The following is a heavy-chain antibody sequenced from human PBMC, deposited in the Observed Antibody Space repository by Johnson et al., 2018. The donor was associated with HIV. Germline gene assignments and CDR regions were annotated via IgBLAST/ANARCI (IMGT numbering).Heavy chain of an antibody. V-gene: IGHV3-53*01. CDR1: GFTVSSNY. CDR3: AKLRDYYDSSGWPNAFDI. J-gene: IGHJ3*02. Sequence: VQLVESGGGLIQPGGSLRLSCAASGFTVSSNYMSWVRQAPGKGLEWVSIIYSGGSTDYADSVKGRFTISRDNSKNTLYLQMNSLRAEDTAVYYCAKLRDYYDSSGWPNAFDIWGQGTMVTVSS. CDR2: IYSGGST. D-gene: IGHD3-22*01.